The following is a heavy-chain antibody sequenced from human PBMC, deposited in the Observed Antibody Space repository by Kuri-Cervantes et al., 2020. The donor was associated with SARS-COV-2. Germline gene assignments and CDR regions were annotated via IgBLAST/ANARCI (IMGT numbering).Heavy chain of an antibody. V-gene: IGHV4-4*07. Sequence: GSLRLSCTVPGGSICSYYWTWIRQPAVKGLEWIGRIYFTGRTTYNPSLESRVSLSVNKDKSQFSLRLSSVTAADTAVYYCARQRGGFLEWLLYYDYWGQGTLVTVSS. CDR1: GGSICSYY. CDR3: ARQRGGFLEWLLYYDY. D-gene: IGHD3-3*01. J-gene: IGHJ4*02. CDR2: IYFTGRT.